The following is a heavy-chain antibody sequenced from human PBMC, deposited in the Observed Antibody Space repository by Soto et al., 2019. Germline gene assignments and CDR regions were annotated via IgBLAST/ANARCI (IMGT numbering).Heavy chain of an antibody. CDR2: IYDGGST. J-gene: IGHJ4*02. V-gene: IGHV4-30-4*02. CDR1: GGSISSGDYY. Sequence: PSETLSLTCTVSGGSISSGDYYWSWIRQSPGRGLEWIGHIYDGGSTYSNPSLRSRVSISVDTSKTQFSLDLSSVTAADTAVYYCARSGGRYWGQGTLVTVSS. D-gene: IGHD2-8*02. CDR3: ARSGGRY.